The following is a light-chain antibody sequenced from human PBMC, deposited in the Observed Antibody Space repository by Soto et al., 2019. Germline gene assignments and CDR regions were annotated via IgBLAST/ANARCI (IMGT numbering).Light chain of an antibody. CDR1: QSVSTF. CDR3: QQRARWPMP. CDR2: DTF. V-gene: IGKV3-11*01. Sequence: EVVLTQSPATLSMSPGERVTLSCRASQSVSTFVAWYQHKPGQAPRPVIYDTFTRAPGVPDRFSGGGSGTDFSLTISSLEPEDFAVYYCQQRARWPMPFGQGTRLELK. J-gene: IGKJ5*01.